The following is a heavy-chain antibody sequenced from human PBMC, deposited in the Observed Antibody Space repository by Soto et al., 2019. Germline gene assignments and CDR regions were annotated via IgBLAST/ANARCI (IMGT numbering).Heavy chain of an antibody. D-gene: IGHD6-19*01. J-gene: IGHJ4*02. V-gene: IGHV1-69*13. CDR1: GGTFSSYA. CDR3: ARVDSSGWPSRYFDY. Sequence: ASVKVSCKASGGTFSSYAISWVRQAPGQGLEWMGGIIPIFGTANYAQKFQGRVTITADESTSTAYMELSSLRSEDTAVYYCARVDSSGWPSRYFDYWGQGTLVTVSS. CDR2: IIPIFGTA.